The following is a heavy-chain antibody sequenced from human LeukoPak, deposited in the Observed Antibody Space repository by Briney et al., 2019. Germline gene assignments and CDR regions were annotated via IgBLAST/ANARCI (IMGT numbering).Heavy chain of an antibody. D-gene: IGHD6-19*01. CDR1: GGSISSYF. V-gene: IGHV4-59*01. Sequence: SETLSLTCTASGGSISSYFWSWIRLSPGKGLEWIGYVYYSGITNYNPSLKSRVTISVDTSKNQFSLRLSSVTAADTAVYYCARSQGAVAGLFDSWGQGTLVTVSS. J-gene: IGHJ4*02. CDR2: VYYSGIT. CDR3: ARSQGAVAGLFDS.